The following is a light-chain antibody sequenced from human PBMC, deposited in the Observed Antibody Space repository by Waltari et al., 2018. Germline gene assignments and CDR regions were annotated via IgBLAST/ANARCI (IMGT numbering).Light chain of an antibody. CDR3: QQSYTNPLT. CDR1: HTIYNY. CDR2: AAS. V-gene: IGKV1-39*01. J-gene: IGKJ4*01. Sequence: DIQMTQFPSSLSASIGDRVTITCRASHTIYNYLNWYQQYPGKAPKLLIYAASSLQSGVPSRFSGSGSGTTFTLTITNLQPEDLATYYCQQSYTNPLTVGRGTNVEIK.